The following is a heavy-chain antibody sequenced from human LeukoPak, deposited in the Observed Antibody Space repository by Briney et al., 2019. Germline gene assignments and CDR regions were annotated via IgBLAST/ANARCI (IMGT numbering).Heavy chain of an antibody. V-gene: IGHV1-69*05. CDR3: SSSSWYGGATVTTFDY. J-gene: IGHJ4*02. CDR1: GGTFSSYA. D-gene: IGHD6-13*01. Sequence: SVKVSCKASGGTFSSYAISWVRQAPGQGLEWMGGIIPIFGTANYAQKFQGGVTITTDESTSTAYMELSSLRSEDTAVYYCSSSSWYGGATVTTFDYWGQGTLVTVSS. CDR2: IIPIFGTA.